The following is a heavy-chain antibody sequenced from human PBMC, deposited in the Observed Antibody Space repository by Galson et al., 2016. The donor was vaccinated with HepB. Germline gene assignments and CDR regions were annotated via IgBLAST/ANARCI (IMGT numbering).Heavy chain of an antibody. CDR1: GDSVTNSPFH. Sequence: SETLSLTCTVSGDSVTNSPFHWAWIRRPAGKGLEWIGTISYSGSAYYNSSLKSRLSISIDPSNNQFPLMLSSVTAADTAMYFCARASRIEPYTSGWYFFDSWGQGILVTVSS. D-gene: IGHD6-19*01. V-gene: IGHV4-39*06. CDR3: ARASRIEPYTSGWYFFDS. CDR2: ISYSGSA. J-gene: IGHJ4*02.